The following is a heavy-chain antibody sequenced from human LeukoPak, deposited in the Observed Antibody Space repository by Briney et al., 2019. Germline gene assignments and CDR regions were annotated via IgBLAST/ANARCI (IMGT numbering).Heavy chain of an antibody. CDR3: AKGRNYYDSSGYYY. CDR2: ISWNSGSI. D-gene: IGHD3-22*01. Sequence: GGSLRLSCAASGFTFDDYAMHWVRQAPGKGLEWVSGISWNSGSIGYADSVKGRFTISRDNAKNSQYLQMNSLIAEDTALYYCAKGRNYYDSSGYYYWGQGTLVTVSS. V-gene: IGHV3-9*01. J-gene: IGHJ4*02. CDR1: GFTFDDYA.